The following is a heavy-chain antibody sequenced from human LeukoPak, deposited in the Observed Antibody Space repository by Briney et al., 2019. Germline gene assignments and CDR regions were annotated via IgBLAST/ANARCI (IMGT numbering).Heavy chain of an antibody. CDR1: GYSFTSYW. J-gene: IGHJ4*02. CDR2: IYPGDSDT. CDR3: ARLHYRDYGVFINFDY. Sequence: GESLKISCKGSGYSFTSYWIGWVRQMPGKGLEWMGIIYPGDSDTRYSPSFQGQVTISADKSINTAYLQWSSLKASDTAVYYCARLHYRDYGVFINFDYWGQGVLVTVSS. D-gene: IGHD4-17*01. V-gene: IGHV5-51*01.